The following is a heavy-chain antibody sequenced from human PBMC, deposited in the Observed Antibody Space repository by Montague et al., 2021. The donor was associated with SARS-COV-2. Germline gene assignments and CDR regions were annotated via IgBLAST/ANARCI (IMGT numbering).Heavy chain of an antibody. Sequence: SLRLSCAASGFTFSTYAMNWVRQAPGKGLEWVSGISSGGNKHHADSVKGRFTISRDDSRNTLYLQMHSQRAEDTAMYYCAKNFPGQFYFDDWGQGTLVAVSS. CDR1: GFTFSTYA. J-gene: IGHJ4*02. CDR2: ISSGGNK. D-gene: IGHD2/OR15-2a*01. CDR3: AKNFPGQFYFDD. V-gene: IGHV3-23*01.